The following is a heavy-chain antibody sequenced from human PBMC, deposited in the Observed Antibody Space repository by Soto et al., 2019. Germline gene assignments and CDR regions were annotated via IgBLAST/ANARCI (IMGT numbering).Heavy chain of an antibody. CDR2: ISYDGSNK. Sequence: QVQLVESGGGVVQPGRSLRLSCAASGFTFSTYSIHWVRQAPGKGLEWVSVISYDGSNKYYADSVKGRFTISRDNSKNTLYLQMNRLGVEDTAVYYCAKDLGGSGSLHYWGQGTLVTVSS. J-gene: IGHJ4*02. D-gene: IGHD3-10*01. V-gene: IGHV3-30*18. CDR1: GFTFSTYS. CDR3: AKDLGGSGSLHY.